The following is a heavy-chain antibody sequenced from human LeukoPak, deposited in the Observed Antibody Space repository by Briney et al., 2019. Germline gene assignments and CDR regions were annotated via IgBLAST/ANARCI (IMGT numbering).Heavy chain of an antibody. D-gene: IGHD1-1*01. CDR3: ARLEGGGRNEQNYFDY. J-gene: IGHJ4*02. CDR1: GGSFSGYY. CDR2: INHSGST. Sequence: PSETLSLTCAVYGGSFSGYYWSWIRQPPGKGLEWIGEINHSGSTNYNPSLKSRDTISIDTSKNQFSLKVRSVTAADTAVYDCARLEGGGRNEQNYFDYWGQGTLVTVSS. V-gene: IGHV4-34*01.